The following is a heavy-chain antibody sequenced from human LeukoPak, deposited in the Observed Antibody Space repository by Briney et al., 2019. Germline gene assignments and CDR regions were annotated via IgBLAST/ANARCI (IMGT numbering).Heavy chain of an antibody. D-gene: IGHD5-18*01. Sequence: SETLSLTCTVSGGSISSYYWSWIRQPPGKGLEWIGYIYYSGSTNYNPSLKSRVTISVDTSKNQFSLKLSSVTAADTAVYYCARAAPNTSMVPGWNDYRGQGTLVTVSS. CDR3: ARAAPNTSMVPGWNDY. J-gene: IGHJ4*02. V-gene: IGHV4-59*12. CDR1: GGSISSYY. CDR2: IYYSGST.